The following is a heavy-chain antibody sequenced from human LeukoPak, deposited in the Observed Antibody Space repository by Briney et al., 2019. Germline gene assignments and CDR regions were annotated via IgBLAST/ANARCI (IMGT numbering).Heavy chain of an antibody. CDR2: IYPGDSDT. V-gene: IGHV5-51*01. CDR3: ARPKAAADLPPSY. D-gene: IGHD6-13*01. CDR1: GYSFTSYW. J-gene: IGHJ4*02. Sequence: GESLKISCKGSGYSFTSYWIGWVRQMPGKGLEWMGIIYPGDSDTRYSPSFQGQVTISADKSISTAYLQWGSLKASDTAMYYCARPKAAADLPPSYWGQGTLVTVSS.